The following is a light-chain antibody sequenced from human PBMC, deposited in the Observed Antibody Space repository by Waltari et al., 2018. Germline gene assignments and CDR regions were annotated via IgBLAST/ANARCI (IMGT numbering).Light chain of an antibody. CDR3: QQFGSSPEM. CDR1: QNINTY. J-gene: IGKJ1*01. Sequence: IVLTRSPGTLSLSPGEGATLSCRASQNINTYLAWYQQRPGQAPRLLIYGASTRATGTPDRFSGSGSGTDFTLSISRLEPEDFAVYYCQQFGSSPEMFGPGTKVEIK. CDR2: GAS. V-gene: IGKV3-20*01.